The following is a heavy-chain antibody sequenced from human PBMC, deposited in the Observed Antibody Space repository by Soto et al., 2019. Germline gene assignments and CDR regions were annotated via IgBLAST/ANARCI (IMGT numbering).Heavy chain of an antibody. Sequence: QVQLVQSGAEVKKPGASVKVSCKASGYTFTSYDINWVRQATGQGLEWMGWRNPNSGNTGYAQKFQGRVTMTRNTSISTAYMELSSLRSEDTAVYYCATAVAYCTNGVCSYYFDYWGQGTLVTVSS. CDR1: GYTFTSYD. D-gene: IGHD2-8*01. J-gene: IGHJ4*02. CDR2: RNPNSGNT. CDR3: ATAVAYCTNGVCSYYFDY. V-gene: IGHV1-8*01.